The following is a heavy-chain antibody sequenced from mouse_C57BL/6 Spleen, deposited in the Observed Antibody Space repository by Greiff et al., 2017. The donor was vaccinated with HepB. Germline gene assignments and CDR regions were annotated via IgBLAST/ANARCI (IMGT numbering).Heavy chain of an antibody. J-gene: IGHJ4*01. CDR2: INPSSGYT. V-gene: IGHV1-4*01. Sequence: VMLVESGAELARPGASVKMSCKASGYTFTSYTMHWVKQRPGQGLEWIGYINPSSGYTKYNQKFKDKATLTADKSSSTAYMQLSSLTSEDSAVYYCARDYDGNYYAMDDWGQGTSVTVSS. CDR3: ARDYDGNYYAMDD. D-gene: IGHD2-4*01. CDR1: GYTFTSYT.